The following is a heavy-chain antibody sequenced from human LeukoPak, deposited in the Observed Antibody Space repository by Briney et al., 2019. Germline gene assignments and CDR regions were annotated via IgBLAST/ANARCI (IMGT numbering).Heavy chain of an antibody. CDR3: ARDFHLGYCSSTSCYGALDWFDP. Sequence: GASVKVSCKASGYTFTGYYMHWVRQAPGQGLEWMGWINPNSGGTNYAQKLQGRVTMTTDTSTSTAYMELRSLRSDDTAVYYCARDFHLGYCSSTSCYGALDWFDPWGQGTLVTVSS. D-gene: IGHD2-2*01. CDR1: GYTFTGYY. CDR2: INPNSGGT. V-gene: IGHV1-2*02. J-gene: IGHJ5*02.